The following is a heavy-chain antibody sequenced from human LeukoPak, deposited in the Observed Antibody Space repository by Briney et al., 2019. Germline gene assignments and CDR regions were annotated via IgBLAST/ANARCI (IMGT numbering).Heavy chain of an antibody. J-gene: IGHJ4*02. CDR2: ILYTGST. D-gene: IGHD2-15*01. CDR1: GGSINRSLYY. V-gene: IGHV4-39*07. CDR3: ARSDNVAANVDY. Sequence: SETLSLTCTVSGGSINRSLYYWGCIRQPPGKGLEWIGSILYTGSTYYNPSLKSRVTISVDTSKNQFSLKLRSVTAADTAVFYCARSDNVAANVDYWGQGTLVIVSS.